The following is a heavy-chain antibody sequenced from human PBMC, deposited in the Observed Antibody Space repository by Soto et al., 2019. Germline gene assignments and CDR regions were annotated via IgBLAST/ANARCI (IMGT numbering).Heavy chain of an antibody. CDR3: ARTWIRFGPNEY. Sequence: LRLSCEASGFAFNSYGINWVRQGPGKGLEWVSFISGSSGHIHYGDSVRGRFTISRDNAKKSVYLQMNSLRVEDTAIYYCARTWIRFGPNEYWGQG. J-gene: IGHJ4*02. V-gene: IGHV3-21*01. CDR2: ISGSSGHI. CDR1: GFAFNSYG. D-gene: IGHD3-16*01.